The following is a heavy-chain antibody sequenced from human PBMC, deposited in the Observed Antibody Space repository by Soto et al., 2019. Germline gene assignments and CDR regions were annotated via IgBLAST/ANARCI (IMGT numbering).Heavy chain of an antibody. Sequence: GGSRRISCATSGFTFSYYWMHCVRQAPGQGLVWVSHIHSDGSKTTYADSVKGRFTISRDNAKNTLYLQMNSLRAEDTAVYYCVRGDRGGFDLWGQGTAVTVSS. V-gene: IGHV3-74*01. J-gene: IGHJ3*01. CDR3: VRGDRGGFDL. CDR2: IHSDGSKT. CDR1: GFTFSYYW. D-gene: IGHD2-21*02.